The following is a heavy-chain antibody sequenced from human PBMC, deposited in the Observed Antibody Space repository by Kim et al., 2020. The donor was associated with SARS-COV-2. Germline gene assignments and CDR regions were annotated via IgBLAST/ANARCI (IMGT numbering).Heavy chain of an antibody. CDR3: ARDLGGSGSYYIDY. CDR1: GFTFSSYA. V-gene: IGHV3-64*01. J-gene: IGHJ4*02. Sequence: GGSLRLSCAASGFTFSSYAMHWVRQAPGKGLEYVSAISSNGGSTYYANSVKGRFTISRDNSKNTLYLQMGSLRAEDMAVYYCARDLGGSGSYYIDYWGQGTLVTVSS. CDR2: ISSNGGST. D-gene: IGHD3-10*01.